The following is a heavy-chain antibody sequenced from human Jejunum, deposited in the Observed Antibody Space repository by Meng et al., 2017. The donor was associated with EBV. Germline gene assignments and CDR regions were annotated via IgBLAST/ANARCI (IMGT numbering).Heavy chain of an antibody. CDR2: INHSGST. D-gene: IGHD3-16*02. CDR1: RGSFSGYY. V-gene: IGHV4-34*02. CDR3: ARVAFSYTTRSLDS. Sequence: QGQLQQWGAGLLKPSETLSLPCAVYRGSFSGYYWSWIRQHPGKGLEWIGEINHSGSTNYNPSLRSRVTISVETSKNQFSLRLNSVTAADTAVYYCARVAFSYTTRSLDSWGQGTLVTVSS. J-gene: IGHJ4*02.